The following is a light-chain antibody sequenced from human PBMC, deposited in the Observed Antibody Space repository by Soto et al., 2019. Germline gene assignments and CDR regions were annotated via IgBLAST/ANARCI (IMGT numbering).Light chain of an antibody. CDR2: EVT. Sequence: QSVLTQPASVSGSPGQSITISCSGASSDIGAYDYVSWYQQHPGKAPKLMIYEVTHRPSGVSNRFSASKSGNTASLTISGLQTEDEAHYYCSSYTRSSTLVFGGGTKLTVL. CDR3: SSYTRSSTLV. CDR1: SSDIGAYDY. V-gene: IGLV2-14*01. J-gene: IGLJ2*01.